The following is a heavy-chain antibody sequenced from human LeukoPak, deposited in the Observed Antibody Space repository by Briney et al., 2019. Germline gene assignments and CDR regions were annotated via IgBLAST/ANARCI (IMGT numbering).Heavy chain of an antibody. CDR2: INPSGGST. D-gene: IGHD3-16*02. Sequence: ASVKVSCKASGYTFTSYYMHWVRQVPGQGLEWMGIINPSGGSTSYAQKFQGRVTMTRDTSTSTVYMELSSLRSEDTAVYYCARVGLRLGELSLSTDFDYWGQGTLVTVSS. V-gene: IGHV1-46*01. J-gene: IGHJ4*02. CDR1: GYTFTSYY. CDR3: ARVGLRLGELSLSTDFDY.